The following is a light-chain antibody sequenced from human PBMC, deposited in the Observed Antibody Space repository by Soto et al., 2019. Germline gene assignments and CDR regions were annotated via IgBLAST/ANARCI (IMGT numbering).Light chain of an antibody. CDR1: QGISTY. Sequence: DIQMTQSPSSLSASVGDRVTITCRATQGISTYLNWYQQKPGKAPKVLIYAASSLESGVPSRFSGGGFGTEFTLTINSLQPDDFATYYCQQYNTYSTFGQGTKVDI. CDR3: QQYNTYST. J-gene: IGKJ1*01. CDR2: AAS. V-gene: IGKV1-5*01.